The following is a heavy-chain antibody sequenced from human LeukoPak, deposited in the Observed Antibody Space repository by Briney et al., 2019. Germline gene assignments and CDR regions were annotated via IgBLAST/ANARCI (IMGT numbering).Heavy chain of an antibody. CDR1: GGSISSYY. Sequence: PSETLSLTCTVSGGSISSYYWSWIRQPAGKGLEWIGRIYTSGSTNYNPSLKSRVTMSVDTSKNQFSLNLSSVTATDTAVYYCARHSRSGKEYDYWGQGTLVTVSS. V-gene: IGHV4-4*07. CDR3: ARHSRSGKEYDY. D-gene: IGHD2-15*01. CDR2: IYTSGST. J-gene: IGHJ4*02.